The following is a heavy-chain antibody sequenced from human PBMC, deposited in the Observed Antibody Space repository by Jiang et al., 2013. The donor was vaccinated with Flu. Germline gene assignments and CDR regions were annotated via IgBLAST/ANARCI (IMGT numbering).Heavy chain of an antibody. V-gene: IGHV2-70*01. D-gene: IGHD2-15*01. CDR3: ARIRWSKSYYYYGMDV. J-gene: IGHJ6*02. CDR1: GFSLSTSGMC. CDR2: IDWDDDK. Sequence: PTQTLTLTCTFSGFSLSTSGMCVSWIRQPPGKALEWLALIDWDDDKYYSTSLKTRLTISKDTSKNQVVLTMTNMDPVDTATYYCARIRWSKSYYYYGMDVWGQGTTVTVSS.